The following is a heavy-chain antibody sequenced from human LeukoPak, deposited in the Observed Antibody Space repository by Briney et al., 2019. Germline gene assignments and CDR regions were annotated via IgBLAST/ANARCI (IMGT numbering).Heavy chain of an antibody. Sequence: GGSLRLSCAGSGFTFSSYSMNWVRLAPGKGLEWVSYISSSSSTIYYADSVKGRFTISRDNAKNSLYLQMNSLRAEDTAVYYCARDHYNSSGYYSRQLWGQGTLVTVSS. V-gene: IGHV3-48*01. CDR2: ISSSSSTI. D-gene: IGHD3-22*01. CDR1: GFTFSSYS. J-gene: IGHJ4*02. CDR3: ARDHYNSSGYYSRQL.